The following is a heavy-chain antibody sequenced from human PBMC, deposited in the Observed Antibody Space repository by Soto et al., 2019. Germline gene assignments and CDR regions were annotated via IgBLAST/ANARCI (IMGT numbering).Heavy chain of an antibody. CDR3: AKAGYCSGGSCYSQVAGVCYDF. D-gene: IGHD2-15*01. CDR2: ISGNGLRT. CDR1: GFTFNTYA. J-gene: IGHJ4*02. V-gene: IGHV3-23*01. Sequence: GGSLRLSYAASGFTFNTYAMSWVRQAPGKGLECVSDISGNGLRTYYSDSVKGRFTISRDNSKNTLFLQMNSLRAEDTAVYYCAKAGYCSGGSCYSQVAGVCYDFWGQGTLVTVSS.